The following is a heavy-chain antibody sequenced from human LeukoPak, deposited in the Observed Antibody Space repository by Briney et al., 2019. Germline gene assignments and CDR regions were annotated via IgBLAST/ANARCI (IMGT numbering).Heavy chain of an antibody. J-gene: IGHJ6*02. D-gene: IGHD3-9*01. CDR3: ARGLIPLRYFDSLPIPYGMYV. Sequence: SVKLCCKPAGGTFSSYAISWGRQAPGQGLEWMGRFIPILGIAIYAQKFQGRVTITADKSTSTAYMELSSLRSEDTAVYYCARGLIPLRYFDSLPIPYGMYVWGQGTTGTLSS. CDR1: GGTFSSYA. V-gene: IGHV1-69*04. CDR2: FIPILGIA.